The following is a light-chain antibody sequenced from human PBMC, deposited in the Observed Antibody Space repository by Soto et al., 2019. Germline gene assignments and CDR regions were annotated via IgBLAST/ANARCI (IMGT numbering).Light chain of an antibody. CDR3: QQYSTYPIT. Sequence: DIQMTQSPSSLSASVGDRVTITCRASQGISNYLAWSQQKPGKAPKSLIYDASSLRSGVPSKFSSSGFGTEFTLTISSLQPEDFATYYCQQYSTYPITFGQGTRLEIK. CDR2: DAS. J-gene: IGKJ5*01. V-gene: IGKV1-16*02. CDR1: QGISNY.